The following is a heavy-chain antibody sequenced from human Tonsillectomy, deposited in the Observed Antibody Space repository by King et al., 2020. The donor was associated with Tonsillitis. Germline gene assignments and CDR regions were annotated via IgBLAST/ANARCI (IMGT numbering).Heavy chain of an antibody. CDR3: ATYKYSSSLFDF. V-gene: IGHV3-11*01. J-gene: IGHJ4*02. D-gene: IGHD6-6*01. Sequence: VQLVESGGGLVKPRGSLRLSCAASGFTFSHYYMSWIRQAPGKGLEWVSHISTTGVTTYYADSVTGRFTISRDNAKNSLYLQMNSLRAEDTAVYYCATYKYSSSLFDFWGQGTLVTVSS. CDR2: ISTTGVTT. CDR1: GFTFSHYY.